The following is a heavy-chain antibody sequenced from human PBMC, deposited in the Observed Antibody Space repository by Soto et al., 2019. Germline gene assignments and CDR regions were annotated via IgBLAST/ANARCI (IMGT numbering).Heavy chain of an antibody. J-gene: IGHJ6*02. V-gene: IGHV1-69*02. CDR3: ASRSGAFYGMDV. CDR2: IIPILGIA. CDR1: GGTFSSYT. Sequence: QVQLVQSGAEVKKPGSSVKVSCKASGGTFSSYTISWVRQAPGQGLEWMGRIIPILGIANYAQKFQGRVTITAEKSTSTAYMELSSLRSEDTAVYYCASRSGAFYGMDVWGQGTTVTVSS.